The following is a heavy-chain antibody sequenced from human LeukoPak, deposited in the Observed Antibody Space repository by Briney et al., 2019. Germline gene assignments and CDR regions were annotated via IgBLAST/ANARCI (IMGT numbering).Heavy chain of an antibody. CDR2: IVVGSGNT. J-gene: IGHJ3*02. V-gene: IGHV1-58*02. Sequence: ASVKVSCKASGLTFTSSAMQWVRQARGQRLEWIGWIVVGSGNTNYAQKFQERVTITRDMSTSTAYMELSSLRSEDTAVYYCAAEATDYGSGSYYNLFDIWGQGTMVTVSS. CDR3: AAEATDYGSGSYYNLFDI. D-gene: IGHD3-10*01. CDR1: GLTFTSSA.